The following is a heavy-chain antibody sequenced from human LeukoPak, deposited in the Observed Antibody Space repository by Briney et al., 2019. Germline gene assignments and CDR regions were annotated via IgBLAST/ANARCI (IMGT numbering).Heavy chain of an antibody. D-gene: IGHD5-18*01. CDR2: ISYDGSNK. CDR1: GFTFSSYA. J-gene: IGHJ4*02. Sequence: GGSLRLSCAASGFTFSSYAMHWVRQAPGKGLEWVAVISYDGSNKYYADSVKGRFTISRDNSKNTLYLQMNSLRAEDTAVYYCAKDYEYSYGRLVGYFDYWGQGTLVTVSS. V-gene: IGHV3-30-3*01. CDR3: AKDYEYSYGRLVGYFDY.